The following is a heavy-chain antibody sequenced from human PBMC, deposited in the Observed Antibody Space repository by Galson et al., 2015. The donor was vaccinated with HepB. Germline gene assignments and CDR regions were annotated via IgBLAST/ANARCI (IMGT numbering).Heavy chain of an antibody. CDR3: AHRHRVSDYGGSNAFDI. V-gene: IGHV2-5*02. Sequence: PALVKPTQTLTLTCTFSGFSLSTSGVGVGWIRQPPGKALEWLSLIYWDDDKRYSPSLKRRLTITKDTPKNQVVLTMTNVEPMDTATYFCAHRHRVSDYGGSNAFDIWGQGTMVTVSS. J-gene: IGHJ3*02. CDR1: GFSLSTSGVG. CDR2: IYWDDDK. D-gene: IGHD4-23*01.